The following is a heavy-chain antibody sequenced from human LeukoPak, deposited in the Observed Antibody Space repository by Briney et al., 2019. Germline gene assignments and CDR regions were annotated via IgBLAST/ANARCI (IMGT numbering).Heavy chain of an antibody. J-gene: IGHJ4*02. Sequence: GGSLRLSCTGSGFTFGDYAVIWVRQAPGRGLEWVGFIRSKAYGGTTEYAASVKGRFTISRADSKSIAYLQMDSLKTEDTAVYYCTRDYGDYKGDYWGQGTLVTVSS. D-gene: IGHD4-17*01. V-gene: IGHV3-49*04. CDR3: TRDYGDYKGDY. CDR1: GFTFGDYA. CDR2: IRSKAYGGTT.